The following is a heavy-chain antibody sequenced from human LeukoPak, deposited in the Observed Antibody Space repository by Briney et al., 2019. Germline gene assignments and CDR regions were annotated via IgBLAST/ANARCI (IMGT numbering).Heavy chain of an antibody. D-gene: IGHD3-10*01. V-gene: IGHV1-46*01. CDR1: GYTFTSYY. J-gene: IGHJ6*03. CDR3: ARVFKGMVRGGGYYMDV. Sequence: ASVKVSCKASGYTFTSYYIYWMRQAHGHGLDWMGIINPSGGRTNYAHKFQGRVTMTRDMSTSTVYMELSSLRSEDTAVYYCARVFKGMVRGGGYYMDVWGKGTTVTVSS. CDR2: INPSGGRT.